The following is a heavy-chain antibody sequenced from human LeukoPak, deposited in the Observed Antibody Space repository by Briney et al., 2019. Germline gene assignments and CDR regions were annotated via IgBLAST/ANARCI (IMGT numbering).Heavy chain of an antibody. CDR3: AKDSGTQSTRYFDY. D-gene: IGHD5/OR15-5a*01. Sequence: GGSLRLSCTASAFTFINPWMNWVRQAPGKGLEWVAVISYDGSNKYYADSVKGRFTISRDNSKNTLYLQMNSLRAEDTAVYYCAKDSGTQSTRYFDYWGQGTLVTVSS. V-gene: IGHV3-30*18. CDR2: ISYDGSNK. J-gene: IGHJ4*02. CDR1: AFTFINPW.